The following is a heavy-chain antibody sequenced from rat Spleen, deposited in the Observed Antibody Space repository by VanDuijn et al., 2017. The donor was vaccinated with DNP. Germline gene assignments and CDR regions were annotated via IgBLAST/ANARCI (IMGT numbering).Heavy chain of an antibody. V-gene: IGHV5-31*01. CDR1: GFTFNNHW. D-gene: IGHD1-10*01. J-gene: IGHJ2*01. CDR3: AREGTILFDY. CDR2: ITSSGGNT. Sequence: EVQLVESGGGLVQPGRSLKLSCVASGFTFNNHWMTWIRQVPGKGLEWVASITSSGGNTFYPDSVKGRFTISRDNAKNTLYLQMNSLRSEDTATYYCAREGTILFDYWGQGVMVTVSS.